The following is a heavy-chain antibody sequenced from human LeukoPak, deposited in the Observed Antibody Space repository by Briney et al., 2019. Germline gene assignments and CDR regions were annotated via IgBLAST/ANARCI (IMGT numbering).Heavy chain of an antibody. J-gene: IGHJ6*03. CDR2: IIPIFGTA. CDR3: ARDLYQYSSSIPPYYYYMDV. Sequence: SVKVSCKASGGTFSSYAISWVRQAPGQGLEWMGGIIPIFGTANYAQKFQGRVTITTDESTSTAYMELSSLRSEDTAVYYCARDLYQYSSSIPPYYYYMDVWGKGTTVTVSS. D-gene: IGHD6-13*01. CDR1: GGTFSSYA. V-gene: IGHV1-69*05.